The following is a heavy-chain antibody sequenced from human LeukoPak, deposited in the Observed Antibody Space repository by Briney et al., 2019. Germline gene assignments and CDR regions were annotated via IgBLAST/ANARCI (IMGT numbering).Heavy chain of an antibody. CDR3: ARLSGAYYYHYYMDV. Sequence: GESLKISRQGSGYSFANYWIGWVRQMPGKGLEWMGIIYPGDSDTRYSPSIQGQVTISADKSISTAYLQWSSLKASDTAMYYCARLSGAYYYHYYMDVWGKGTTVTVS. D-gene: IGHD3-10*01. J-gene: IGHJ6*03. CDR2: IYPGDSDT. V-gene: IGHV5-51*01. CDR1: GYSFANYW.